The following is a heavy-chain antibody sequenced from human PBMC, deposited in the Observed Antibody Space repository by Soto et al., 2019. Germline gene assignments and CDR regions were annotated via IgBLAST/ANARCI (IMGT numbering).Heavy chain of an antibody. Sequence: QVQLVQSGAEVKKPGSSVKVSCKASGGTFSSYAISWVRQAPGQGLEWMGGIIPIFGTANYARKFQGRVTITADESTSTAYMELSSLRSEDTAVYYCATLHSSSSAGTFYYYYGMDVWGQGTTVTVSS. J-gene: IGHJ6*02. CDR1: GGTFSSYA. D-gene: IGHD6-6*01. CDR3: ATLHSSSSAGTFYYYYGMDV. CDR2: IIPIFGTA. V-gene: IGHV1-69*01.